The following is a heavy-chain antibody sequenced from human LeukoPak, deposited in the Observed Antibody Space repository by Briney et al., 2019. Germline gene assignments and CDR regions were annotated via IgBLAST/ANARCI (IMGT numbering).Heavy chain of an antibody. D-gene: IGHD1-26*01. CDR1: GGSISSGGYS. V-gene: IGHV4-30-2*01. CDR3: ARARMGDFDY. CDR2: IYHSGST. Sequence: QTSETLSLTCAVSGGSISSGGYSWSWIRQPPGKGLEWIGYIYHSGSTYYNPSLKSRVTISVDRSKNQFSLKLSSVTAADTAVYYYARARMGDFDYWGQGTLVTVSS. J-gene: IGHJ4*02.